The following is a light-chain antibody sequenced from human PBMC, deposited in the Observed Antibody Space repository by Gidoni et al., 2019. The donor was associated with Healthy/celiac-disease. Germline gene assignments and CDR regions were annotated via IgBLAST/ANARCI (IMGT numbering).Light chain of an antibody. CDR2: DVS. CDR3: SSYTSSSTPCV. V-gene: IGLV2-14*01. Sequence: QSALTQPASVSGSPGQSITISCTGTSSDVGGYNYVSWYQQHPGKAPKLMIYDVSNRPSGVSNRVSGSKSGNTASLTISGLQAEDEADYYCSSYTSSSTPCVFGTGTKVTVL. J-gene: IGLJ1*01. CDR1: SSDVGGYNY.